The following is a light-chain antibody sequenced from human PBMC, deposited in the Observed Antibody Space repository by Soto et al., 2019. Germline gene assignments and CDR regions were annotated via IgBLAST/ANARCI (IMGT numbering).Light chain of an antibody. J-gene: IGKJ1*01. V-gene: IGKV3-15*01. Sequence: EIVMTQSPATLSVSPGERATLSCRASQSVGSKLAWYQQKPGQAPRLLIYGASKRATGIPARFSGSRSGTEFTLTISSLQSEDFVVYYCQQYNDWPPPWTFGQGTKVEIK. CDR1: QSVGSK. CDR2: GAS. CDR3: QQYNDWPPPWT.